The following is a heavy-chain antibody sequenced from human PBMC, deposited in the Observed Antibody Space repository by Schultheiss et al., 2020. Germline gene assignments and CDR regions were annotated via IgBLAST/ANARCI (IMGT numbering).Heavy chain of an antibody. D-gene: IGHD3-10*01. J-gene: IGHJ5*02. CDR1: GGSISSGDYY. V-gene: IGHV4-31*03. CDR3: ARVFTMIRGVIWPKEFDP. CDR2: IFYSGSTY. Sequence: SETLSLTCTVSGGSISSGDYYWSWIRQHPGKGLEWIGYIFYSGSTYSYNPSLKNRVTISVDTSKNQFSLKLSSVTAADTAIYYCARVFTMIRGVIWPKEFDPWGQGTLVTVSS.